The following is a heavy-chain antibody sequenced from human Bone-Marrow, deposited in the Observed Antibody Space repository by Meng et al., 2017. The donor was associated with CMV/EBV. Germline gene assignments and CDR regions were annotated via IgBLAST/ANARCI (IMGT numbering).Heavy chain of an antibody. Sequence: GGSLRLSCAASGFTFDDYGMSWVRQAPGKGLEWVSGISWNSGSIGYADSVKGRFTISRDNAKNSLYLQMNSLRAEDTALYYCAKLSGRYDFWSGYYYDYWGQGTLVTVSS. CDR2: ISWNSGSI. CDR3: AKLSGRYDFWSGYYYDY. J-gene: IGHJ4*02. D-gene: IGHD3-3*01. CDR1: GFTFDDYG. V-gene: IGHV3-9*01.